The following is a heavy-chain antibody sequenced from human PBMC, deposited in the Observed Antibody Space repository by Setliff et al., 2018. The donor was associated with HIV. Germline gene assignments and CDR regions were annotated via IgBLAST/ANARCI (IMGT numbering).Heavy chain of an antibody. CDR2: IHESGIT. Sequence: PSETLSLTCAVSGGSFSSSKWWSWVRQPPGKGLEWIGGIHESGITNYSPSLKSRVTLSIHKSEDQFSLKLTSVTVADTAVYYCAREGSERFFDLLGRRTLVTVAS. CDR3: AREGSERFFDL. V-gene: IGHV4-4*02. CDR1: GGSFSSSKW. J-gene: IGHJ2*01.